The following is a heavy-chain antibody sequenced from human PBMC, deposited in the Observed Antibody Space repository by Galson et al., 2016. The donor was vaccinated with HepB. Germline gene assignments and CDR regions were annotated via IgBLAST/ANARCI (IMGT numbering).Heavy chain of an antibody. CDR3: ARHIGGTTDCGGDCYSQAFDI. Sequence: SETLSLTCTVSGGSMSSASLYWGWIRQPPGKGLEWIGSIYYTGSAYYSPSLKSRVTISVDTSNNHFSLKLSSVTAADTAVYYCARHIGGTTDCGGDCYSQAFDIWGRGTMVTVSS. J-gene: IGHJ3*02. D-gene: IGHD2-21*02. V-gene: IGHV4-39*01. CDR2: IYYTGSA. CDR1: GGSMSSASLY.